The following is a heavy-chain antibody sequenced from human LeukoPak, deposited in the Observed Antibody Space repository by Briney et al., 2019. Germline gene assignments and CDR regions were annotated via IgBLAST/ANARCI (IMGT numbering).Heavy chain of an antibody. D-gene: IGHD3-10*01. J-gene: IGHJ5*02. Sequence: SVKVSCEASGYTFTGYDMHWVRQAAGQEREWMGWINPNSGGTNYAQKFQGRVTMTRDTSISTAYMELSRLRSDDTAVYYCARDGVWFGKLLSSWFDPWGQRTLVTVSS. CDR3: ARDGVWFGKLLSSWFDP. CDR2: INPNSGGT. CDR1: GYTFTGYD. V-gene: IGHV1-2*02.